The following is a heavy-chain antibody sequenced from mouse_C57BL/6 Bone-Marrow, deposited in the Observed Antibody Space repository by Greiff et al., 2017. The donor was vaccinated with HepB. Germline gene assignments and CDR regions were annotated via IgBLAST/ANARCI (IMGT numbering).Heavy chain of an antibody. Sequence: VQLQQPGAELVKPGASVKLSCKASGYTFTSYWMHWVKQRPGQGLEWIGMIHPNSGSTNYNEKFKSKATLTVDKSSSTAYLQLSSLTSEDTAVYYCTTRGYSNYGYWGQGTTLTVSS. D-gene: IGHD2-5*01. V-gene: IGHV1-64*01. J-gene: IGHJ2*01. CDR3: TTRGYSNYGY. CDR1: GYTFTSYW. CDR2: IHPNSGST.